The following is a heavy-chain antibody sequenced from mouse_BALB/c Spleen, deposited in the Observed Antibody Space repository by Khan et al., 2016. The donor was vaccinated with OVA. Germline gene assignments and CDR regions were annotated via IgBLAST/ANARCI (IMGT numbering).Heavy chain of an antibody. Sequence: QIQLVQSGPELKKPGETVKISCKASGYTFTNYGMNWVKQAPGKGLKWMGWINTYTGEPTYANDFKGRFAFALETSASTDSLQIKNLNNEDTATYFCARSNSYWYFDVWGAGTTVTVSS. D-gene: IGHD4-1*02. CDR3: ARSNSYWYFDV. J-gene: IGHJ1*01. V-gene: IGHV9-3-1*01. CDR2: INTYTGEP. CDR1: GYTFTNYG.